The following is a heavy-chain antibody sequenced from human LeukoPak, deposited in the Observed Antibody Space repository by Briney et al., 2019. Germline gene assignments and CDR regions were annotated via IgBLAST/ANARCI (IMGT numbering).Heavy chain of an antibody. Sequence: ASVKVSCKAAGYAFITYGITWVRDGPGQGLEWMGGFSPYNGNTNYKQKLQHRVTMTTDTSTSTAYMELRSLRSDATAVYYCARDGGLITMPVVVIPGYYFDYWGQGTLVTVSS. CDR1: GYAFITYG. V-gene: IGHV1-18*01. J-gene: IGHJ4*02. CDR2: FSPYNGNT. D-gene: IGHD3-22*01. CDR3: ARDGGLITMPVVVIPGYYFDY.